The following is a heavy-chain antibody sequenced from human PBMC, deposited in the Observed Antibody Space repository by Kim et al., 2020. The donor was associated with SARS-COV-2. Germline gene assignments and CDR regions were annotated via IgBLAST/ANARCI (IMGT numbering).Heavy chain of an antibody. CDR2: ISSSSSYI. CDR1: GFTFSSYS. CDR3: ARVQLWFGELYYYYGMDV. V-gene: IGHV3-21*01. D-gene: IGHD3-10*01. Sequence: GGSLRLSCAASGFTFSSYSMNWVRQAPGKGLEWVSSISSSSSYIYYADSVKGRFTISRDNAKNSLYLQMNSLRAEDTAVYYCARVQLWFGELYYYYGMDVWGQGTTVTVSS. J-gene: IGHJ6*02.